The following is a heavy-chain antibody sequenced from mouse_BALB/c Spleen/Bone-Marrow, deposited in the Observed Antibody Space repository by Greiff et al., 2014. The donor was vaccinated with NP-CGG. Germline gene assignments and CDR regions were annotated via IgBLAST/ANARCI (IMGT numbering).Heavy chain of an antibody. V-gene: IGHV1-80*01. CDR2: TYPGDGDT. D-gene: IGHD2-3*01. J-gene: IGHJ2*01. CDR1: GYAFSNYW. CDR3: ARCDGYSYYFDY. Sequence: VNVVESGADLVRPGSSVKISCKASGYAFSNYWMNWVKQRPGQGLEWIGQTYPGDGDTNYNGKFKGKATLTEDKSSSTAYMQLSSLTSEASAVYFCARCDGYSYYFDYWGQGTTLTVSS.